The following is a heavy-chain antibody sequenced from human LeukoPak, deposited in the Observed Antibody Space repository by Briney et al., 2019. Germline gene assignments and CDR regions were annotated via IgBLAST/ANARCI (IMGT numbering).Heavy chain of an antibody. CDR1: GYSFTSFW. D-gene: IGHD1-26*01. J-gene: IGHJ4*02. Sequence: PGEALKISCKGSGYSFTSFWMGLVRQVPGEGLGWVWIIYPGDSDTRNSPSFQGQVTISDDKSISTAYLQWSSLKASDTAMYYCARTNRWEHFDYWGQRTLVTVSS. V-gene: IGHV5-51*01. CDR3: ARTNRWEHFDY. CDR2: IYPGDSDT.